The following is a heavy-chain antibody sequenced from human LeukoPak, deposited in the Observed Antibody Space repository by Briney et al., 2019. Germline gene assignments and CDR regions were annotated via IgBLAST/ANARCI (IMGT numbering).Heavy chain of an antibody. Sequence: ASVKVSCMASGYTFTGYYMHWVRQAPGQGLEWMGWINPNSGGTNYAQKFQGRVTMTRDTSISTAYMELSRLRSDDTAVYYCAPKSGYDYALDYWGQGTLVTVSS. J-gene: IGHJ4*02. V-gene: IGHV1-2*02. CDR3: APKSGYDYALDY. CDR1: GYTFTGYY. D-gene: IGHD5-12*01. CDR2: INPNSGGT.